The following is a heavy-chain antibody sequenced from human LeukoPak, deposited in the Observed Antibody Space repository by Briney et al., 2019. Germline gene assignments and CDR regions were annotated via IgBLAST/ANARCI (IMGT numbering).Heavy chain of an antibody. CDR1: GGSFSGYY. CDR2: INHSGST. J-gene: IGHJ6*03. Sequence: SETLSLTCAVYGGSFSGYYWSWIRQPPEKGLEWIGEINHSGSTNYNPSLKSRVTISVDTSKNQFSLKLSSVTAADTAVYYCARGPRPRYSSSSREGYYYYMDVWGKGTTVTVSS. CDR3: ARGPRPRYSSSSREGYYYYMDV. V-gene: IGHV4-34*01. D-gene: IGHD6-6*01.